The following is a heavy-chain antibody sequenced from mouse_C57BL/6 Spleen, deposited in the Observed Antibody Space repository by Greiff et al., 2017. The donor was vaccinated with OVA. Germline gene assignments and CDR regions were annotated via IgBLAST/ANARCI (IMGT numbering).Heavy chain of an antibody. J-gene: IGHJ2*01. Sequence: QVQLQQSGAELVKPGASVKISCKASGYAFSSYWMNCVKQRPGKGLEWIGQIYPGDGDTNYNGKFKGKATLTADKSSSTAYMQLSSLTSEDSAVYFCARKTPYFDYWGQGTTLTVSS. V-gene: IGHV1-80*01. CDR2: IYPGDGDT. D-gene: IGHD6-2*01. CDR3: ARKTPYFDY. CDR1: GYAFSSYW.